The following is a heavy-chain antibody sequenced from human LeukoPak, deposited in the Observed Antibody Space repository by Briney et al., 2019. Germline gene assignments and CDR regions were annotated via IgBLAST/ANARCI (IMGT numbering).Heavy chain of an antibody. CDR1: GYTFTGYY. CDR2: INPNSGGT. D-gene: IGHD5-18*01. Sequence: ASVKVSCKASGYTFTGYYMHWVRQAPGQGLEWMGWINPNSGGTNYAQKFQGRVTMTRDTSISTAYMELSRLRSDDTAAYYCARGHTAMGQGHYWGQGTLVTVSS. V-gene: IGHV1-2*02. CDR3: ARGHTAMGQGHY. J-gene: IGHJ4*02.